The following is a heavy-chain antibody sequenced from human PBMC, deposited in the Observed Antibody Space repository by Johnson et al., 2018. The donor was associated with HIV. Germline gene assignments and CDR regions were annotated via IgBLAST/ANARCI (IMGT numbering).Heavy chain of an antibody. D-gene: IGHD6-19*01. CDR3: GTGRAGQVWDVFDI. V-gene: IGHV3-20*04. J-gene: IGHJ3*02. Sequence: VQLVESGGGLVQPGGSLRLSCAASGFTLSSYDMHWVRQATGKGLEWVSGINWHGGSTGYADSVKGRFTISRDNAKNSLYLQMNSLRAEDTALYYCGTGRAGQVWDVFDIWGQGTMVTVSS. CDR2: INWHGGST. CDR1: GFTLSSYD.